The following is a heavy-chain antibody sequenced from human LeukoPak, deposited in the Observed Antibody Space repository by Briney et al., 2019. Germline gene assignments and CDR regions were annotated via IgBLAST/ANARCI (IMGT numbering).Heavy chain of an antibody. CDR3: ARARGYYYDSFDY. V-gene: IGHV3-74*01. J-gene: IGHJ4*02. CDR2: ISSDASST. Sequence: GGSLRLSCAASGFTFSSYWMHWVRQAPGEGLVWVSRISSDASSTSYADSVKGRFTISRDNTENTLFLQMNSLTAEDTAVYYCARARGYYYDSFDYWGQGTLVTISS. D-gene: IGHD3-22*01. CDR1: GFTFSSYW.